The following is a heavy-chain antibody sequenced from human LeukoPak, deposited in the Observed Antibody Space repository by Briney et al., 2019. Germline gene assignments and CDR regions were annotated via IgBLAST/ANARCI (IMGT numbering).Heavy chain of an antibody. V-gene: IGHV1-2*02. Sequence: GASVKVSCKASGYTFTGYYMHWVRRAPGQGLEWMGWINPNSGGTNCAQKFQGRVTMTRDTSISTAYMELSRLRSDDTAVYYCARDIGDYGTYNGFDPWGQGTLVTVSS. CDR1: GYTFTGYY. D-gene: IGHD4-17*01. J-gene: IGHJ5*02. CDR2: INPNSGGT. CDR3: ARDIGDYGTYNGFDP.